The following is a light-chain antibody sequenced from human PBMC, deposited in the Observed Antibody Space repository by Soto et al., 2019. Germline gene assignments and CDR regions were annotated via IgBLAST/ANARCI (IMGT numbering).Light chain of an antibody. CDR3: SSYTSSTDYV. CDR1: SSDIDTYNY. J-gene: IGLJ1*01. Sequence: QSALTQPASVSGSPGQSITISCTGTSSDIDTYNYVSWYQQHPGKAPKLIIYEVTNRPSGVSNRFSGSKSGDTASLTISGLRAEDEADYYCSSYTSSTDYVFETGTKLTVL. V-gene: IGLV2-14*01. CDR2: EVT.